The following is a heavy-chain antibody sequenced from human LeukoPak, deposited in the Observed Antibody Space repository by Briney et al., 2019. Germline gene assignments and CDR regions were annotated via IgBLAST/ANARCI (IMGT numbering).Heavy chain of an antibody. CDR3: ARDGGIAAAGLFDY. J-gene: IGHJ4*02. D-gene: IGHD6-13*01. Sequence: GGSLRLSCAASGFTISDYWMSWVRQAPGKGLEWVANIKQDGSEKYYVDSVKGRFTISRDNAKNSLYLQMNSLRAEDTAVYYCARDGGIAAAGLFDYWGQGTLVTVSS. V-gene: IGHV3-7*01. CDR2: IKQDGSEK. CDR1: GFTISDYW.